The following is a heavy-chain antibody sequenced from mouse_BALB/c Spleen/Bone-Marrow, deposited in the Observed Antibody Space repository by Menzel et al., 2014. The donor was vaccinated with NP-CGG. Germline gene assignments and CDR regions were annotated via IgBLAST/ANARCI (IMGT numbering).Heavy chain of an antibody. J-gene: IGHJ3*01. CDR1: GFTFTSYW. CDR2: ITPSTGYI. Sequence: VKLVESGAELAKPGASVKMSCKASGFTFTSYWMHWIQQRPGQGLEWIGYITPSTGYIEYNQKFKDKFTLTADKSSSAAYMQRSSLTAEDYAVYYCARPRFAYWGQGTLVTVSA. V-gene: IGHV1-7*01. CDR3: ARPRFAY.